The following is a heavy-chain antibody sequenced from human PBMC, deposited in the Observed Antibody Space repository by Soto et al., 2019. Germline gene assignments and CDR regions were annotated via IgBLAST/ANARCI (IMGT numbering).Heavy chain of an antibody. J-gene: IGHJ4*02. CDR1: GRSMSGYY. CDR3: AREDYYDTGYYVV. CDR2: IYTSGTT. D-gene: IGHD3-9*01. Sequence: SETLSLTCTVSGRSMSGYYWSWIRQPAGERLEWIGRIYTSGTTDFNPSLKGRVTMSVDTSKNQFSLKLTSVAAADTALYYCAREDYYDTGYYVVWGQGTQVTVSS. V-gene: IGHV4-4*07.